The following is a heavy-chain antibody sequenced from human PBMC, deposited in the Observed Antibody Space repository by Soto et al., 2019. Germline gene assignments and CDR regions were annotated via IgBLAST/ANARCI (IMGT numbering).Heavy chain of an antibody. Sequence: ASVKVSCKASGYTFTSYDINWVRQATGQGLEWMGWMNPNSGNTGYAQKFQGRVTMTRNTSISTAYMELSSLRSEDTAVYYCARAHEGYSSSSNDYYYYMAVWGKGITVTVSS. CDR1: GYTFTSYD. CDR2: MNPNSGNT. D-gene: IGHD6-6*01. CDR3: ARAHEGYSSSSNDYYYYMAV. V-gene: IGHV1-8*01. J-gene: IGHJ6*03.